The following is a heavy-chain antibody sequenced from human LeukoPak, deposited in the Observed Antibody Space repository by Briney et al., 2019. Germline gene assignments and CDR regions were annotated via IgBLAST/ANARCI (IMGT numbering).Heavy chain of an antibody. V-gene: IGHV1-2*02. CDR3: ARDIDGGSGQNGIDY. D-gene: IGHD3-10*01. Sequence: EASVKVSCKASGYTFTGYYMHWVRQAPGQGLEWMGWINPNSGGTNYAQKFQGRVTMTRDTSISTAYMELSRLRSDDTAVYYCARDIDGGSGQNGIDYWGQGTLVTVSS. CDR1: GYTFTGYY. CDR2: INPNSGGT. J-gene: IGHJ4*02.